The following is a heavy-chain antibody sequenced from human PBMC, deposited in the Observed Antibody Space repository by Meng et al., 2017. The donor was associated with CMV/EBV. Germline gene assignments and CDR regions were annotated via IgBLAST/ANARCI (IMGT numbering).Heavy chain of an antibody. CDR2: VSYSGNT. CDR1: GVSITSFY. D-gene: IGHD5-24*01. Sequence: GSLRLSCSVSGVSITSFYWTWVRQAPGKGLEWTGYVSYSGNTNYNPSFRSRVTISRETSRNQFSLHLTSVTAADTAVYFCARDAYNSFDSWGLGTLVTVSS. J-gene: IGHJ4*02. V-gene: IGHV4-59*01. CDR3: ARDAYNSFDS.